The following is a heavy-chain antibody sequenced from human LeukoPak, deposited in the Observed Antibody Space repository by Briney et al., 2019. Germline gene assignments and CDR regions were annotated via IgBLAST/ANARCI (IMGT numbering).Heavy chain of an antibody. J-gene: IGHJ4*02. CDR3: ARDSVGATTHFDY. Sequence: GGSLRLSCAASGFTFSSYYIHWVRQAPGKGLVWVSRIDSDGNITTYADSVKGRFTISRDNAKNTLYLQMNSLRAEDTAVYYCARDSVGATTHFDYWGQGTLVTVSS. CDR1: GFTFSSYY. CDR2: IDSDGNIT. D-gene: IGHD1-26*01. V-gene: IGHV3-74*01.